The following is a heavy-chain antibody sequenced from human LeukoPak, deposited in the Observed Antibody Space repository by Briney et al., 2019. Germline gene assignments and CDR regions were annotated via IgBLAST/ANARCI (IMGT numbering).Heavy chain of an antibody. CDR3: ARDYYDSSGYTLRAN. V-gene: IGHV3-7*01. J-gene: IGHJ4*02. Sequence: PGGSLRLSCAASGFTFSSYGMHWVRQAPGKGLEWVANIKQDGSEKYYVDSVKGRFTISRDNAKNSLCLQMNSLRAEDTAVYYCARDYYDSSGYTLRANWGQGTLVTVSS. CDR2: IKQDGSEK. D-gene: IGHD3-22*01. CDR1: GFTFSSYG.